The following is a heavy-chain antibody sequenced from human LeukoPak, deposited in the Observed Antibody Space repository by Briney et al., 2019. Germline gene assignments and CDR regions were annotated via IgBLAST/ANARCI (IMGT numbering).Heavy chain of an antibody. CDR3: TTITMIREHEHY. J-gene: IGHJ4*02. CDR2: IKSKTDGGTT. Sequence: PGGSLRLSCAASGFTFSKAWMSWVRQDPGKGLEWVGRIKSKTDGGTTDYAAPVKGRFTISRDDSRNTLSLQMNSLKTEDTAVYYCTTITMIREHEHYWGQGTLVTVSS. D-gene: IGHD3-10*01. V-gene: IGHV3-15*01. CDR1: GFTFSKAW.